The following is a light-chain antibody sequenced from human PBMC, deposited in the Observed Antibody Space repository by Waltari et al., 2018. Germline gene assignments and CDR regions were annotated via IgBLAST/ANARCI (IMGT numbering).Light chain of an antibody. V-gene: IGLV2-14*03. CDR2: DVT. Sequence: QSALTQPASVSGTPGQSITISCTGTSRDVGRYDYVSWYQQHPGRAPKLLIHDVTDRASGVAGRFSGSKSGNTASLTISGLQTEDEADYYCTSYTSSTTTPYVFGTGTQVTV. CDR3: TSYTSSTTTPYV. J-gene: IGLJ1*01. CDR1: SRDVGRYDY.